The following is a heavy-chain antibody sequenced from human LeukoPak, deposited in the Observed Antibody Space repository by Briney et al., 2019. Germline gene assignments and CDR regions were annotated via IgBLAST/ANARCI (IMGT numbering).Heavy chain of an antibody. CDR2: TRNKANSYST. D-gene: IGHD1-26*01. Sequence: PGGSPRLSCAASGFTLSDHYMDWVRQAPGKGLEWVGRTRNKANSYSTEYAASVKGRSTISRDESKNSLYLQMNSLKTEDTAVYYCGRSRAGAIDYWGQGTLVTVSS. CDR3: GRSRAGAIDY. CDR1: GFTLSDHY. J-gene: IGHJ4*02. V-gene: IGHV3-72*01.